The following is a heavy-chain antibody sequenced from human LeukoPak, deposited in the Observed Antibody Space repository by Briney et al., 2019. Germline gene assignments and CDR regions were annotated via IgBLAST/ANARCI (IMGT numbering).Heavy chain of an antibody. CDR1: GYTFSSYG. D-gene: IGHD5-12*01. V-gene: IGHV1-18*01. Sequence: ASVKVSCKASGYTFSSYGIAWVRQAPGQGLEWMGWISGYNGNTNYAQKLEGRVSMTTDTSTTTAYMELRSLTSDDTALYYCARSSLGTITAGPFDYWGQGTLVTVSS. J-gene: IGHJ4*02. CDR3: ARSSLGTITAGPFDY. CDR2: ISGYNGNT.